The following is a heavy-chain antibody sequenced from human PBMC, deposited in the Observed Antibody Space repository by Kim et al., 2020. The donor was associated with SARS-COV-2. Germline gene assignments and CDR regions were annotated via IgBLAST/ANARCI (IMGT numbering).Heavy chain of an antibody. CDR3: ASERIYGSGPRYGMDV. Sequence: SVKVSCKGSGGTFNSYAISWVRQAPGQGLEWMGGIIPILGSTNYAQKFQGRVTITADESTSTAYMEVSSLRFEDTAVYYCASERIYGSGPRYGMDVWGQGTTVTVSS. CDR2: IIPILGST. J-gene: IGHJ6*02. CDR1: GGTFNSYA. V-gene: IGHV1-69*13. D-gene: IGHD3-10*01.